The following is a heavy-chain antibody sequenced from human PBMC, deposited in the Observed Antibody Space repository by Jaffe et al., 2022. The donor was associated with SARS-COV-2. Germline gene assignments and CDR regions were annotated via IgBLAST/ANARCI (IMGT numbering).Heavy chain of an antibody. V-gene: IGHV3-30*04. CDR1: GFTFSSYA. CDR3: ARVSNPYLLDKATYYFDY. D-gene: IGHD4-4*01. CDR2: ISYDGSNK. Sequence: QVQLVESGGGVVQPGRSLRLSCAASGFTFSSYAMHWVRQAPGKGLEWVAVISYDGSNKYYADSVKGRFTISRDNSKNTLYLQMNSLRAEDTAVYYCARVSNPYLLDKATYYFDYWGQGTLVTVSS. J-gene: IGHJ4*02.